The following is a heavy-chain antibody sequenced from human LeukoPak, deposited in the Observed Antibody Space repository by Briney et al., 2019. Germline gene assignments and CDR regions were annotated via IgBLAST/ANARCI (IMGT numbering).Heavy chain of an antibody. J-gene: IGHJ2*01. CDR1: GGSIRSSY. CDR3: SRVSMAATGGTGTGDWYFDL. CDR2: IYYTGTT. D-gene: IGHD6-13*01. V-gene: IGHV4-59*01. Sequence: SETLSLTCSVSGGSIRSSYWSWIRQPPGKGLEWIGDIYYTGTTNYEPSLKSRVTISADTSRNLFSLKLRSVTAADTAVYYCSRVSMAATGGTGTGDWYFDLWGRGTLVTVSS.